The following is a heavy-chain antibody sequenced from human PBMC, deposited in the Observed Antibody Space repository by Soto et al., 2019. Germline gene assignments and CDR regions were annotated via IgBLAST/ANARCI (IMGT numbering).Heavy chain of an antibody. CDR1: GFIFSNFG. J-gene: IGHJ6*02. CDR3: ARMEGPTTYSNGLDV. CDR2: ISGSGGRT. Sequence: EVQLLESGGGLVRPGGSLRLSCGASGFIFSNFGVTWVRQRPGKGLEWVFGISGSGGRTHYADSVKGRFTISRDNSKSTLFLQKDSLTVEDTAVYYCARMEGPTTYSNGLDVWGQGTTVTVSS. V-gene: IGHV3-23*01. D-gene: IGHD1-7*01.